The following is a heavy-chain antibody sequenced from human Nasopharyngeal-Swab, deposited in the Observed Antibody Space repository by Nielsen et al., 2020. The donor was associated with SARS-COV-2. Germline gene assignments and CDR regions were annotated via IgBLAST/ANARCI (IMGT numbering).Heavy chain of an antibody. Sequence: SETLSLTCTVSGGSISSYYWTWIRQPPGKGLEWIGTVSHTGSTYYNPSLMSRVTISVDTSRNQFSLKLSSVTAADTAVYYCASLRDYANYYMDVWGKGTTVTVSS. V-gene: IGHV4-59*08. CDR2: VSHTGST. D-gene: IGHD4-17*01. CDR3: ASLRDYANYYMDV. J-gene: IGHJ6*03. CDR1: GGSISSYY.